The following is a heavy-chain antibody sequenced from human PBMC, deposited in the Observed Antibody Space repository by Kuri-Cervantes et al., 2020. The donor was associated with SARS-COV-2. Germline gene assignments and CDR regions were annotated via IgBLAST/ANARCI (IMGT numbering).Heavy chain of an antibody. CDR3: ARLLFWSGFVDS. J-gene: IGHJ4*02. Sequence: GESLKISCQGSGYSFSSYWIGWVRQMPGKGLEWMGIIYPADSETRYSPSFQGQVTISADKPTTTAYLQWSSLKASDTAMYYCARLLFWSGFVDSWGQGTLVTVSS. CDR1: GYSFSSYW. D-gene: IGHD3-3*01. V-gene: IGHV5-51*01. CDR2: IYPADSET.